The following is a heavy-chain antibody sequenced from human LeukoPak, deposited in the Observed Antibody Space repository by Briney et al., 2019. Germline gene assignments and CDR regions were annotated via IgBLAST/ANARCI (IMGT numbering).Heavy chain of an antibody. CDR2: IIPIFGTA. J-gene: IGHJ5*02. CDR3: AHNTQVSWS. Sequence: SVKVSCKASGGTFSSYAISWVRQAPGQGLEWMGGIIPIFGTANYAQKFQGRVTITTDESTSAAYMGLSSLRSQDTAVCYCAHNTQVSWSWGQGDLGTVSS. CDR1: GGTFSSYA. D-gene: IGHD1-1*01. V-gene: IGHV1-69*05.